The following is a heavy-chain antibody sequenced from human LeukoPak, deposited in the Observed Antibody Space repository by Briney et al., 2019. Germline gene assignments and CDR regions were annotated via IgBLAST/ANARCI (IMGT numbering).Heavy chain of an antibody. J-gene: IGHJ3*02. CDR2: IYYSGST. Sequence: SETLSLTCTVSGGSISSGGYYWSWIRQHPGKGLEWIGYIYYSGSTYYNPSLKSRVTISVDTSKNQFSLKLSSVTAADTAVYYCAREGGGGVAAMTAFDIWGQGTMVTVSS. CDR3: AREGGGGVAAMTAFDI. CDR1: GGSISSGGYY. D-gene: IGHD2-15*01. V-gene: IGHV4-31*03.